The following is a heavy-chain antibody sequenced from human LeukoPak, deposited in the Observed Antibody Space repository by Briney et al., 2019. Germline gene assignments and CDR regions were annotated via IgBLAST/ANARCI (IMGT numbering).Heavy chain of an antibody. Sequence: GGSLRLSCAASRFTFSSYAMSWVRQAPGKGLEWVSAISGSGGSTYYADSVKGRFTIPRDNSKNTLYLQMNSLRAEDTAVYYCANQHRSQWLVRYFDYWGQGTLVTVSS. V-gene: IGHV3-23*01. D-gene: IGHD6-19*01. CDR2: ISGSGGST. CDR3: ANQHRSQWLVRYFDY. CDR1: RFTFSSYA. J-gene: IGHJ4*02.